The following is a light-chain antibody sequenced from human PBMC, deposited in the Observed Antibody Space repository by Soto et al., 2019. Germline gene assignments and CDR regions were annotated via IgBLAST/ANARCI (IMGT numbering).Light chain of an antibody. J-gene: IGKJ4*01. V-gene: IGKV1-5*03. CDR2: KAS. CDR1: QSISSW. CDR3: KQYNSYSPLT. Sequence: DIQMTQSPSTLSASVGDRVTITCRASQSISSWLAWYQQKPGKAPKLLIYKASSLESGVPSRFSGRGSGTEFTLTISSLPPDDFATYYCKQYNSYSPLTFGGGTKVEIK.